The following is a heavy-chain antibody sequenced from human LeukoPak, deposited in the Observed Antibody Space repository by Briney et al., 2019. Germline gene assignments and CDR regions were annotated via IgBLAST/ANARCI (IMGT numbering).Heavy chain of an antibody. J-gene: IGHJ4*02. Sequence: GRSLRLSCAASGFTFDDYAMHWGRQAPGKGLEWVSGISWKSGSIGYADSVKGRFTISRDNAKNSLYLQMNSLRAEDTAVYYCARWGMVRGTLNWGQGTLVTVSS. V-gene: IGHV3-9*01. CDR1: GFTFDDYA. CDR2: ISWKSGSI. CDR3: ARWGMVRGTLN. D-gene: IGHD3-10*01.